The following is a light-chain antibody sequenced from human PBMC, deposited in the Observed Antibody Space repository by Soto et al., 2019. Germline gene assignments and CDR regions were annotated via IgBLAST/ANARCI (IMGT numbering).Light chain of an antibody. CDR2: EVS. V-gene: IGLV2-8*01. J-gene: IGLJ2*01. Sequence: QSALTQPPSASGSPGQSVTISCTGTSSDVGGYNYVSWYQQHPGKAPKLMIYEVSKRPSGVPDRFSGSKSGNTASLTVSGLQAEDEADYCCSSYAGSNNVVFGGGTKFTVL. CDR3: SSYAGSNNVV. CDR1: SSDVGGYNY.